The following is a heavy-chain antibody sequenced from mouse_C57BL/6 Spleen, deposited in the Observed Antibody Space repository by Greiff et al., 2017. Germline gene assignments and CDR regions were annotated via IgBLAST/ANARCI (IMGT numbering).Heavy chain of an antibody. CDR3: ARPNWDVPAMDY. CDR2: IHPNSGST. J-gene: IGHJ4*01. D-gene: IGHD4-1*01. Sequence: VQLQQPGAELVKPGASVKLSCKASGYTFTSYWMHWVKQRPGQGLEWIGMIHPNSGSTNYNEKFKSKATLTVDKSSSTAYMQLSSLTSEDSAVYYGARPNWDVPAMDYWGQGTSVTVSS. V-gene: IGHV1-64*01. CDR1: GYTFTSYW.